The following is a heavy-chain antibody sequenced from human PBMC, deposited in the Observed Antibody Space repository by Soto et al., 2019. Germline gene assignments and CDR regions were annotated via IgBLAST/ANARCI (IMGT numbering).Heavy chain of an antibody. J-gene: IGHJ4*02. CDR1: DGSLSPNY. Sequence: QVQLQESGPGLVKPSETLSLSCTVSDGSLSPNYWSWIRQPPGKGLEWIGYIYYAGTTTYNPSLKSRVTISLDTPKTEVSLKLTSVTAADTAVYYCARLGRYYQALDSWGPGTLVTVSS. CDR3: ARLGRYYQALDS. V-gene: IGHV4-59*08. CDR2: IYYAGTT. D-gene: IGHD3-22*01.